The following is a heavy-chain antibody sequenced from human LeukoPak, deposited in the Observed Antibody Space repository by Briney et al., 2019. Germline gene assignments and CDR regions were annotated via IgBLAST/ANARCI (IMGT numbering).Heavy chain of an antibody. D-gene: IGHD6-19*01. CDR2: ISSSSSYI. Sequence: GGSLRLTCAASGFTFSSYSMNWVRQAPGKGLEWVSSISSSSSYIYYADSVKGRFTISRDNAKNSLFLQMNSLRAEDTAVYYCARVGYSSGWYGWFDPWGQGTLVTVSS. V-gene: IGHV3-21*01. CDR1: GFTFSSYS. CDR3: ARVGYSSGWYGWFDP. J-gene: IGHJ5*02.